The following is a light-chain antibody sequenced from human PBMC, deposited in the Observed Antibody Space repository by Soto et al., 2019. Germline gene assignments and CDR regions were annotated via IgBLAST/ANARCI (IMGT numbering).Light chain of an antibody. J-gene: IGKJ2*01. Sequence: EIVLTQSPGTLSLSPGERATLSCRASRSFASSYLAWYQQRPGQAPRLLIYAASNRATGIPDRFSGSGSGTDFTLTINRLEAEASAVYYCQQYGASPPYTFGQGTKVEIK. CDR1: RSFASSY. V-gene: IGKV3-20*01. CDR3: QQYGASPPYT. CDR2: AAS.